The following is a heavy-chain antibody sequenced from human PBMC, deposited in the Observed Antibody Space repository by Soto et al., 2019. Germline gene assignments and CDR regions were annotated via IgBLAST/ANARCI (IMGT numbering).Heavy chain of an antibody. J-gene: IGHJ6*02. V-gene: IGHV4-59*01. D-gene: IGHD6-13*01. CDR2: IYYSGST. CDR1: GDSISSYY. CDR3: ASSNIAAAGFYYYGMDV. Sequence: PSETLSLTGTVSGDSISSYYWSWIRQPPGKGLEWIGYIYYSGSTNYNPSLKSRVTISVDTSKNQFSLNLSSVTAADTAVYFCASSNIAAAGFYYYGMDVWGRGTTVTVSS.